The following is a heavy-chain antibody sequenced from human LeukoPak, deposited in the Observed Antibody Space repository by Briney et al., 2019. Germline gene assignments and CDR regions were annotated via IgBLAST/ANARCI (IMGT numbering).Heavy chain of an antibody. D-gene: IGHD5-18*01. V-gene: IGHV3-49*04. CDR1: GFTFSSYS. J-gene: IGHJ6*02. CDR2: IRSKAYRGTT. Sequence: GGSLRLSCAASGFTFSSYSMSWVRQAPGKGLEWVGFIRSKAYRGTTEYAASVKGRFTISRDDSASIAYLQMNSLRTEDTAVYYCARGPIQLWIHNAMDVWGQGTTVTVSS. CDR3: ARGPIQLWIHNAMDV.